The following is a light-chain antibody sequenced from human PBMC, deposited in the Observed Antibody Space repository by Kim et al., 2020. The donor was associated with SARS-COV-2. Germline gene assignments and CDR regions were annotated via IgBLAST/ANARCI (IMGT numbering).Light chain of an antibody. CDR3: SSYTSSSTLV. CDR1: STDVGGYNY. V-gene: IGLV2-14*03. Sequence: QSALTQPASVSGSPGQSITISCTGTSTDVGGYNYVSWYQQHPGKAPKLMISDVSKWPSGVSNRFSGSKSGNTASLTISGLQAEDEADYYCSSYTSSSTLVFGGGTKL. J-gene: IGLJ2*01. CDR2: DVS.